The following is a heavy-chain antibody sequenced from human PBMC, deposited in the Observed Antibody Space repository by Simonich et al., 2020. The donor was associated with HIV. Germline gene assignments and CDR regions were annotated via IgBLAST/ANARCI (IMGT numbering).Heavy chain of an antibody. J-gene: IGHJ4*02. D-gene: IGHD3-10*01. Sequence: QVQLVQSGAEVKKPGSSVKVSCKASGGTFSSFAISWVRQAPGLGLGGVGGIIPIFGTAKYAQRFQGRVTITADESTSTAYMELSSLRSEDTGIYYCARKGGGRGVYYFDYWGQGTLVTVSS. CDR2: IIPIFGTA. CDR1: GGTFSSFA. CDR3: ARKGGGRGVYYFDY. V-gene: IGHV1-69*13.